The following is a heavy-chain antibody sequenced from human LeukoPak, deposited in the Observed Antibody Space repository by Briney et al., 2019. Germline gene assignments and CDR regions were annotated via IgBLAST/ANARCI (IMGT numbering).Heavy chain of an antibody. CDR2: ISSSGSTI. J-gene: IGHJ3*02. Sequence: GGSLRLPCAASGFTFSSYGMHWVRQAPGKGLEWVSYISSSGSTIYYADSVKGRFTISRDNAKNSLYLQMNSLRAEDTAVYCCARQGGAGYSYGPDDAFDIWGQGTMVTVSS. D-gene: IGHD5-18*01. CDR3: ARQGGAGYSYGPDDAFDI. V-gene: IGHV3-48*04. CDR1: GFTFSSYG.